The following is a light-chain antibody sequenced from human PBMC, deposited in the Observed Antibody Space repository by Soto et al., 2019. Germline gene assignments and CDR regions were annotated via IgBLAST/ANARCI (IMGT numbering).Light chain of an antibody. Sequence: EKVLAPSSGRPCLSPGERAPLSRQASQSVGNWLFWYQQKPGQAPRLLIYGASTRATGIPARFSGSGSGTEFTLTISSLQSEDFAVYYCQQYNNWPRWTFGQGTKVDIK. CDR2: GAS. J-gene: IGKJ1*01. CDR1: QSVGNW. V-gene: IGKV3-15*01. CDR3: QQYNNWPRWT.